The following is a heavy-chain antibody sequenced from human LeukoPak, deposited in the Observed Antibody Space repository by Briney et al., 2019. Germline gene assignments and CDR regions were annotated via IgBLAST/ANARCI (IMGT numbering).Heavy chain of an antibody. J-gene: IGHJ4*02. V-gene: IGHV1-2*02. CDR3: ARDKRYSSGYPTSDY. CDR1: GYTFTGYY. D-gene: IGHD3-22*01. CDR2: INPNSGGT. Sequence: GASVKVSCKASGYTFTGYYMHWVRQAPGQGLEWMGGINPNSGGTNYAQKFQGRVTMTKDTSISTAYMELSRLRSDDTAVYYCARDKRYSSGYPTSDYWGQGTPVTVSS.